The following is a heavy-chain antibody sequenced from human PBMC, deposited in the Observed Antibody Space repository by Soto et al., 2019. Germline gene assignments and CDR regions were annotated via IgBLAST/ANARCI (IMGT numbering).Heavy chain of an antibody. CDR2: ISSSSSYI. Sequence: GGSLRLSCAASGFTFSSYSMNWVRQAPGKGLEWVSSISSSSSYIYYADSVKGRFTISRDNAKNSLYLQMNSLRAEDTAVYYCARDQVAGYEGESFDYWGQGTLVTVSS. D-gene: IGHD5-12*01. J-gene: IGHJ4*02. CDR3: ARDQVAGYEGESFDY. V-gene: IGHV3-21*01. CDR1: GFTFSSYS.